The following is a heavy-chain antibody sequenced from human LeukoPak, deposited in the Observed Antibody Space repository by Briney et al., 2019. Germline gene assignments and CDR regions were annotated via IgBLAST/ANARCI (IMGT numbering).Heavy chain of an antibody. CDR2: ISGSGGST. Sequence: GGSLRLSCAASGFTFISYAMSWVRRAPGKGLEWVSTISGSGGSTFYADSVKGRFTFSRDNSKNTLFLQMNSLRAEDTAIYYCAKIAAAGYYFYSMDVWGRGTTVTVSS. J-gene: IGHJ6*03. V-gene: IGHV3-23*01. D-gene: IGHD6-13*01. CDR3: AKIAAAGYYFYSMDV. CDR1: GFTFISYA.